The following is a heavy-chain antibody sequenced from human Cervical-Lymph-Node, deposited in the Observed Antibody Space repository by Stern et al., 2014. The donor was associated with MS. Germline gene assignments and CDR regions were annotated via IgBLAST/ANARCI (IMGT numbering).Heavy chain of an antibody. CDR3: ARTLRRRPDAFDI. Sequence: VQLVESGPGLVKPSETLSLTCTVSGGSISSYYWSWIRQPPGKGLAWIGYIYYSGRTNYNPSLKSRVTISVDTSKNQFSLKLSSVTAADTAVYYCARTLRRRPDAFDIWGQGTMVTVSS. J-gene: IGHJ3*02. D-gene: IGHD4-17*01. CDR1: GGSISSYY. CDR2: IYYSGRT. V-gene: IGHV4-59*01.